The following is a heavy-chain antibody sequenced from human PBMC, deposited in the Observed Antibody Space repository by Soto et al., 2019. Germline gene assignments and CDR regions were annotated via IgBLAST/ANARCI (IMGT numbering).Heavy chain of an antibody. CDR1: GYTFTSYA. CDR3: ARDLGFGLSDY. CDR2: INAGNGNT. V-gene: IGHV1-3*01. Sequence: QVQLVQSGAEVKKPGASGKVSCKASGYTFTSYAMYWVRQAPGQRLEWMGWINAGNGNTKYSQKFQGRVTITRDTSASTAYMELSSLRSEDTAVYYCARDLGFGLSDYWGQGTLVTVSS. J-gene: IGHJ4*02. D-gene: IGHD3-10*01.